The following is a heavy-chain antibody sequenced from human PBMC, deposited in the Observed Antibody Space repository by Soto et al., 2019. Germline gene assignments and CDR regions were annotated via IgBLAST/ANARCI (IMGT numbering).Heavy chain of an antibody. D-gene: IGHD6-13*01. CDR1: GFPFNSYG. CDR2: IWYDGSNK. V-gene: IGHV3-33*01. J-gene: IGHJ4*02. Sequence: HPGGSLRLSCAASGFPFNSYGIHWVRQAPGKGLEWVAVIWYDGSNKYYADSVKGRFTISRDNSKNTLYLQMNSLRAEDTAVYYCAREEWIAAAGTGADYWGQGTLVTVTS. CDR3: AREEWIAAAGTGADY.